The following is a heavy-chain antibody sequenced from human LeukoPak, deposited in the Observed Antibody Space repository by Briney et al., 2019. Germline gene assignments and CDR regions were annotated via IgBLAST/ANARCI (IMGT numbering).Heavy chain of an antibody. D-gene: IGHD5-12*01. CDR3: GRRQYSGYVDY. Sequence: SETLSLTCTVSGGSISSYYWSWIRQPPGKGLEWIGYIYTSGSTNYNPSLKSRVTISVDTSKNQFSLKLSSVTAADTAVYYCGRRQYSGYVDYWGQGTLVTVSS. J-gene: IGHJ4*02. V-gene: IGHV4-4*09. CDR1: GGSISSYY. CDR2: IYTSGST.